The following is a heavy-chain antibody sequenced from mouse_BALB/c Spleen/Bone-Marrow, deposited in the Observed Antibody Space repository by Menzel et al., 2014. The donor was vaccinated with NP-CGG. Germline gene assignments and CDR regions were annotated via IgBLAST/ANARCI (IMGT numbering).Heavy chain of an antibody. J-gene: IGHJ3*01. CDR1: GFTFTDYY. CDR3: ARDIGLRLRFAY. V-gene: IGHV7-3*02. CDR2: IRNKANGNTT. Sequence: EVNVVESGGGLVQPGGSLRLSCAPSGFTFTDYYMSWVRQPPGKALEWLGFIRNKANGNTTEYSASVKGRFTISRDNPQSILYLQMNTLRAEDSATYYCARDIGLRLRFAYWGQGTLVTVSA. D-gene: IGHD1-2*01.